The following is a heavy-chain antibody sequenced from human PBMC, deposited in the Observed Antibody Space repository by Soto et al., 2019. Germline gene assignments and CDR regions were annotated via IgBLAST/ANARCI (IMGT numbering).Heavy chain of an antibody. CDR1: GGSISSGDYY. Sequence: TLSXTCTVSGGSISSGDYYWSWIRQPPGKGLEWIGYIYYSGSTYYNPSLKSRVTISVDTSKNQFSLKLSSVTAADTAVYYCANYYGGNSEAFDYWGQGTLVTV. CDR2: IYYSGST. V-gene: IGHV4-30-4*01. D-gene: IGHD4-17*01. J-gene: IGHJ4*02. CDR3: ANYYGGNSEAFDY.